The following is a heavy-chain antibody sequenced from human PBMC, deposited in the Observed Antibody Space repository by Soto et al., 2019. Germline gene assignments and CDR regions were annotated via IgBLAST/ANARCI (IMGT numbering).Heavy chain of an antibody. CDR2: INPNGGST. CDR1: GYTFIHYY. Sequence: QVQLVQSGAEVKKNGASVKISCKASGYTFIHYYIHWVRQAPGQGLEWMAIINPNGGSTNYAQKSQGRVTVTRDTSTTTVSMELNSLQSDDTSVYFCARSLLQGDFWGQGTLVTVSS. V-gene: IGHV1-46*01. D-gene: IGHD2-21*01. J-gene: IGHJ4*02. CDR3: ARSLLQGDF.